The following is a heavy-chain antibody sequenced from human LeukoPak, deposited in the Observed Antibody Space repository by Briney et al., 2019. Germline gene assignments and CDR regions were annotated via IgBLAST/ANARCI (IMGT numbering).Heavy chain of an antibody. V-gene: IGHV4-34*01. CDR3: ASSVGSTDY. J-gene: IGHJ4*02. CDR1: GESLSKYY. CDR2: INHRGST. Sequence: SETLSLTCAVYGESLSKYYWTWIRQPPGXGLEWIGEINHRGSTNLNPSLKSRVTLSVDTSKHQFSLKLTSMTAADAAVYYCASSVGSTDYWGQGTLVTVSS. D-gene: IGHD1-26*01.